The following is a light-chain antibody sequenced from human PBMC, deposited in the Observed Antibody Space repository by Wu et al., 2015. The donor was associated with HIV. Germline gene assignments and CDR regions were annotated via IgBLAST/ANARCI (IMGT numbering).Light chain of an antibody. V-gene: IGKV3-15*01. J-gene: IGKJ2*01. CDR2: GAS. CDR3: QQYNNWPPYT. CDR1: QNIGGN. Sequence: EVVMTQSPATLSVSPGERAIFSCRASQNIGGNLAWYQQKLGQAPRLLIYGASTRAAGIPDRFRGSGSGTEFTLTISSMQSEDFAIYYCQQYNNWPPYTFGQGTKVDIK.